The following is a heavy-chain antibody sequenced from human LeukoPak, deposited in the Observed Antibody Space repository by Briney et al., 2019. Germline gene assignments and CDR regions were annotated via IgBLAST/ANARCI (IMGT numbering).Heavy chain of an antibody. V-gene: IGHV3-9*01. CDR1: VFTFYDYA. J-gene: IGHJ4*02. Sequence: GRSLRLSFAASVFTFYDYAMHWVRQAPGKGLEWVSGITWNSGTIGYADSVKGRFTITRDNAKNSLYLQMNSLRAEDTALYYCARGYYAASVRFDYWGRGTLVTVSS. CDR3: ARGYYAASVRFDY. D-gene: IGHD3-10*01. CDR2: ITWNSGTI.